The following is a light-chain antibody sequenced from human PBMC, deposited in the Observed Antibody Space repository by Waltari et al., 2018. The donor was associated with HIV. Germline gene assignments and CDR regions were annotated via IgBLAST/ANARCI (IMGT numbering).Light chain of an antibody. Sequence: QSVLTQPPSVSGAPRQRVTTPCPGRSTWAGYDIHWFQQFPGTAPKLLIYSNRYRPSGVPDRFSGSNSGNSASLAITGLQAEDEATYYCQSYDSSLGGRVFGGGTNVTVL. V-gene: IGLV1-40*01. J-gene: IGLJ3*02. CDR2: SNR. CDR1: STWAGYD. CDR3: QSYDSSLGGRV.